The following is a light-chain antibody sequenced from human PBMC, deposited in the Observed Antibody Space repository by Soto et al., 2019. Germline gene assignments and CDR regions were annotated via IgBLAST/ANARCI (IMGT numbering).Light chain of an antibody. CDR3: QQYNSYSPAT. V-gene: IGKV1-5*01. CDR1: QSIRRW. J-gene: IGKJ1*01. Sequence: DIQMTQSPSMLSASVGDRVTIACRASQSIRRWLAWYQQKPGKAPKLLIFDASTLESGVPSRFSGRGSETECTLTISSLQPDDFATYYCQQYNSYSPATFGQGTKVEI. CDR2: DAS.